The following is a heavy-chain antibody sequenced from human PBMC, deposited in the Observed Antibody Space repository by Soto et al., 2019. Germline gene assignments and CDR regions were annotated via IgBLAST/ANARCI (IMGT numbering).Heavy chain of an antibody. CDR1: GYTFSRYG. CDR2: VSGYNGDT. Sequence: GPEVKKPGASVKVSCKASGYTFSRYGISWVRQAPGQGLERMGWVSGYNGDTKYAQKVQGRVTMTIDTSTYTAYMELRSLTSDDTAIYYCAKNGQPPYYYYGMDVWGQGTTVTVSS. J-gene: IGHJ6*02. V-gene: IGHV1-18*01. CDR3: AKNGQPPYYYYGMDV. D-gene: IGHD2-8*01.